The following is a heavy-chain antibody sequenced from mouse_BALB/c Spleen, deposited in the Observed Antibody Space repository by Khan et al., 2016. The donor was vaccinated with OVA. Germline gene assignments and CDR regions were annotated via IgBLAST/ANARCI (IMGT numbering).Heavy chain of an antibody. CDR1: GYTFTSYW. D-gene: IGHD1-1*01. CDR3: ARENSYGRRCYAMDY. Sequence: DLVKPGTSVKLYCKASGYTFTSYWINWIKQRPGQGLEWIGRIGPGSSNTYYNEMFKGQAALTVDTSYSTAYIQLRSLSSEDSAVYFCARENSYGRRCYAMDYLGQGTSVTVSS. V-gene: IGHV1S41*01. J-gene: IGHJ4*01. CDR2: IGPGSSNT.